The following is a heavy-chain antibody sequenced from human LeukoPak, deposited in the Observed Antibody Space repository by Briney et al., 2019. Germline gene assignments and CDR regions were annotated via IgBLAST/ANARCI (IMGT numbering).Heavy chain of an antibody. Sequence: ASVKVSCKASGYTFTGYFMHWVRQAPGQGLEWMGWVNPNSGGANYAQKFQGRVTMTRDTSISTAYMELSRLRSDDTAVYYCARDERYDSSGYPFDYWGQGTLVTVSS. D-gene: IGHD3-22*01. CDR1: GYTFTGYF. CDR3: ARDERYDSSGYPFDY. J-gene: IGHJ4*02. CDR2: VNPNSGGA. V-gene: IGHV1-2*02.